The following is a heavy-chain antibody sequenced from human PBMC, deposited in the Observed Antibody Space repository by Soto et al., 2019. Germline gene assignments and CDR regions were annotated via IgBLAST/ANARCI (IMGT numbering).Heavy chain of an antibody. CDR1: GFTFSSYS. CDR3: AGRHYDSYD. J-gene: IGHJ4*02. Sequence: GGSLRLSCAASGFTFSSYSMNWVRQAPGRRLEWVAYISYSSSTIYYADSVKGRFTISRDNAKNSLYLQMNSLTAEDTALYYCAGRHYDSYDWGQRTLVPVSA. D-gene: IGHD3-9*01. V-gene: IGHV3-48*01. CDR2: ISYSSSTI.